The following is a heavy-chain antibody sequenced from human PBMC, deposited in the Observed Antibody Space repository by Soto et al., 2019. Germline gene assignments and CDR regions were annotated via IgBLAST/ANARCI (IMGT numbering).Heavy chain of an antibody. V-gene: IGHV3-23*01. CDR1: GFNFKKFA. Sequence: EVQLLESGGCVVQPGGSLRLSFVASGFNFKKFAMAWVRQAAGEGLEWVSGISCCGGSASYADSVKGRFSIARDDSKNTVSLQLNSLRVEDTAQYYCAKADGQQWLIPHLDNWGQGTLVTVS. CDR2: ISCCGGSA. J-gene: IGHJ4*02. CDR3: AKADGQQWLIPHLDN. D-gene: IGHD6-19*01.